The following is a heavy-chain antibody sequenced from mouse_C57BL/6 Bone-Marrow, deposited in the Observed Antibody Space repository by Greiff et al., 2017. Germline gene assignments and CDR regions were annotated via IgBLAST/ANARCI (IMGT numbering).Heavy chain of an antibody. D-gene: IGHD1-1*01. J-gene: IGHJ1*03. CDR2: IWTGGGT. CDR1: GFSLTSYA. Sequence: VQLVESGPGLVAPSQSLSITCTVSGFSLTSYAISWVRQPPGKGLEWLGVIWTGGGTNYNSALKSRLSISKDNSKSQVFLKMNSLQTDDTARYYCARKTLHYYGSSYWYFDVWGTGTTVTVSS. CDR3: ARKTLHYYGSSYWYFDV. V-gene: IGHV2-9-1*01.